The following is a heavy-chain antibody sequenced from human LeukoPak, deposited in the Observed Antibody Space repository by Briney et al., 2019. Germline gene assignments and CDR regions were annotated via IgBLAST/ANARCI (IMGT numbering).Heavy chain of an antibody. D-gene: IGHD2-21*01. CDR1: EFPFGTYW. Sequence: GGSLRLSCTASEFPFGTYWMTWVRQAPGKGLEWVGNIVQDGSEKYYVDSVKGRFTISRDNTKNLLYLQMTSLRAEDTAVYYCARGFQGLDVRGQGTTVTVSS. V-gene: IGHV3-7*05. CDR3: ARGFQGLDV. CDR2: IVQDGSEK. J-gene: IGHJ6*02.